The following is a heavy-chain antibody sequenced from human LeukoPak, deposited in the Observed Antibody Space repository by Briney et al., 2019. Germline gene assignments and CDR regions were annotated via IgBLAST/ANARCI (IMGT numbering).Heavy chain of an antibody. D-gene: IGHD4/OR15-4a*01. Sequence: PSETLSLTCAVSGYSLSSGYYWGWIRQPPGKGLEWIGSIYHSGSTYYNPSLKSRVTISVDTSKTQFSLKLSSVTAADTAVYYCARQGSLLTGAFDIWGQGTMVTVSS. CDR3: ARQGSLLTGAFDI. V-gene: IGHV4-38-2*01. CDR2: IYHSGST. CDR1: GYSLSSGYY. J-gene: IGHJ3*02.